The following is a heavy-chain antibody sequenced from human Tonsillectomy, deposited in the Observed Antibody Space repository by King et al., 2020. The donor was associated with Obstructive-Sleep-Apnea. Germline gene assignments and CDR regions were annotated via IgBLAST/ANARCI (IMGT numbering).Heavy chain of an antibody. CDR2: INHSGST. Sequence: VQLQQWGAGLLKPSETLSRTCAVYIGSFIGSYWSWILQPPGKGLEWLGEINHSGSTNYNWSLESRVPVSLDMSKNQFSLKLTSVTAADRAVYYCARGDLAYRYFDLWGRGTVVTVSS. CDR3: ARGDLAYRYFDL. CDR1: IGSFIGSY. J-gene: IGHJ2*01. V-gene: IGHV4-34*01.